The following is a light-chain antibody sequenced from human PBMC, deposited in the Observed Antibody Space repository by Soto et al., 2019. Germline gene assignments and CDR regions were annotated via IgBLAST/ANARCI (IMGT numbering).Light chain of an antibody. V-gene: IGKV3-11*01. CDR1: QTVSTY. CDR3: QQRGNCPPT. CDR2: DTS. J-gene: IGKJ2*01. Sequence: ETVLTQSPATLSLSPGDRATLSCRASQTVSTYLAWYQQKPGQPPRLLISDTSHRATGIPARFSGSGSGTDFTLTISRLEPEDFAAYYCQQRGNCPPTFGQGTKLEIK.